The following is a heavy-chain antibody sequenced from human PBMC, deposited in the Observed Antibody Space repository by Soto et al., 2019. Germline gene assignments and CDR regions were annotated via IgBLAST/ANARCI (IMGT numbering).Heavy chain of an antibody. CDR1: GYIFTKYG. CDR2: IIVYNGDR. J-gene: IGHJ5*02. Sequence: QVQVVQSGPELKKPGASVNVSCKAQGYIFTKYGIGWVRQSPGHGLEWMGVIIVYNGDRKVAQKFQDRVSMTTDTATDTAYMELKSLRSGDTAVYYCARLQLGGDRMLNWFDPWGQGTLVTVSS. V-gene: IGHV1-18*01. D-gene: IGHD2-21*02. CDR3: ARLQLGGDRMLNWFDP.